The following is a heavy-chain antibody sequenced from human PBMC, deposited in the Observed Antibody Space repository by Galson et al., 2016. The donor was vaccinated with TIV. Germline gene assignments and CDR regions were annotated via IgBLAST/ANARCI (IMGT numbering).Heavy chain of an antibody. CDR1: GFTFSSYG. CDR2: ISYDGSDK. D-gene: IGHD2-2*02. V-gene: IGHV3-33*01. CDR3: ASIHRSYGMEV. Sequence: SLRLSCAASGFTFSSYGMHWVRQAPGKGLEWVAIISYDGSDKDYTDSVKGRFTISRVKSKNTLYLQMDSVRVEDTATYYCASIHRSYGMEVWGQGTTVTVSS. J-gene: IGHJ6*02.